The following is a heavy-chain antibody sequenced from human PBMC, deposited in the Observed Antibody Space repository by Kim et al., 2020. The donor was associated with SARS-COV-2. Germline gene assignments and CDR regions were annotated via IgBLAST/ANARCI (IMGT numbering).Heavy chain of an antibody. D-gene: IGHD6-6*01. Sequence: SETLSLTCTVSGGSISSYYWSWIRQPPGKGLEWIGYIYYSGSTNYNPSLKSRVTISVDTSKNQFSLKLSSVTAADTAVYYCARDEDSPGGAFDIWGQGTMVTVSS. CDR3: ARDEDSPGGAFDI. CDR2: IYYSGST. CDR1: GGSISSYY. V-gene: IGHV4-59*01. J-gene: IGHJ3*02.